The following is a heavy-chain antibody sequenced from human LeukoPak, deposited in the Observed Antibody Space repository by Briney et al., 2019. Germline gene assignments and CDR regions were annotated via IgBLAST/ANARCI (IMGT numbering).Heavy chain of an antibody. CDR1: GGSISSYY. CDR3: ARAILGYCSGGSCLTGWFDP. V-gene: IGHV4-59*01. D-gene: IGHD2-15*01. Sequence: SETLSLTCTVSGGSISSYYWSWIRQPPGKGLEWIGYIYYSGSTNYNPSLKSRVTISVDTSKNQFSLKLSSVTAADTAVYYCARAILGYCSGGSCLTGWFDPWGQGTLVTVSS. J-gene: IGHJ5*02. CDR2: IYYSGST.